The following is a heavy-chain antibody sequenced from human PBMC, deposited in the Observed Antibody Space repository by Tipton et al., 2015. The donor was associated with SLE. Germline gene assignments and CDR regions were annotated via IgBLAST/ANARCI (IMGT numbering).Heavy chain of an antibody. J-gene: IGHJ3*02. CDR3: ARANPGAGDAFDI. V-gene: IGHV4-4*08. Sequence: TLSLTCTVSGGSISSYYWSWIRQPPGKGLEWIGYIYTSGSTNYNPSLKSRVTISVDTSKNQFSLKLSSVTAADTAVYYCARANPGAGDAFDIWGQGTMVTVSS. CDR2: IYTSGST. D-gene: IGHD6-19*01. CDR1: GGSISSYY.